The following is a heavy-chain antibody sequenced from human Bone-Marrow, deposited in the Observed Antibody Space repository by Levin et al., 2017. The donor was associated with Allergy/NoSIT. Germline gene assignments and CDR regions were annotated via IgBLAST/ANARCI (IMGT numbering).Heavy chain of an antibody. CDR1: GFSISTNY. J-gene: IGHJ4*02. CDR2: IYGAGTT. CDR3: AREGRGSYYFDS. Sequence: GGSLRLSCAASGFSISTNYMSWVRQAPEKGLEWVAVIYGAGTTYYIDSVKGRFTISRDYSKNSLILQMNSLRVEDTAIYYCAREGRGSYYFDSWGQGTLVTVSS. D-gene: IGHD3-10*01. V-gene: IGHV3-53*01.